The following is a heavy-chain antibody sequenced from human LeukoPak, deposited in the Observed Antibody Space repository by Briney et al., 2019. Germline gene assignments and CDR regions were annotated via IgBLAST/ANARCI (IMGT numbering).Heavy chain of an antibody. CDR1: GGSIGSSNYY. CDR3: ARRSSSAYFYGFDY. Sequence: SETLSLTCTVSGGSIGSSNYYWDWIRQPPGEGLEWIGTIYYSGSTYYNPSLKSRVTVSMDTSKNQFSLKLSSVTAADTAIYYRARRSSSAYFYGFDYWGQGTLVNVSS. D-gene: IGHD3-22*01. CDR2: IYYSGST. V-gene: IGHV4-39*01. J-gene: IGHJ4*02.